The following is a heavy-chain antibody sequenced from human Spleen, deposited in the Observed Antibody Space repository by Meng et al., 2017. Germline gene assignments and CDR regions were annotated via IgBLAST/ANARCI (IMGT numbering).Heavy chain of an antibody. CDR2: ISYDGSNK. Sequence: GESLKISCAASGFTFSSYSMNWVRQAPGKGLEWVAVISYDGSNKYYADSVKGRFTISRDNSKNTLYLQMNSLRAEDTAVYYCARESAFDIWGQGTMVTVSS. J-gene: IGHJ3*02. V-gene: IGHV3-30*05. CDR1: GFTFSSYS. CDR3: ARESAFDI.